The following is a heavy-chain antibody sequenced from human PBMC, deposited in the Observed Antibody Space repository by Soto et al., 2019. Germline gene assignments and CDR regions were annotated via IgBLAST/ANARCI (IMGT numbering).Heavy chain of an antibody. J-gene: IGHJ4*02. V-gene: IGHV4-59*01. Sequence: SETLSLTCTVSGGSISSYYWSWIRQPPGKGLEWIGYIYYSGSTDYNPSLKSRVTISVDTSKNQFSLKLSSVTAADTAVYYCARANWYSEYWGQGTLVTVSS. CDR3: ARANWYSEY. CDR1: GGSISSYY. CDR2: IYYSGST. D-gene: IGHD7-27*01.